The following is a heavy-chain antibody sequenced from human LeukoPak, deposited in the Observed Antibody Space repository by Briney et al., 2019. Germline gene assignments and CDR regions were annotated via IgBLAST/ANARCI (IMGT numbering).Heavy chain of an antibody. CDR3: AKDFPEPGIAAH. V-gene: IGHV3-30*18. J-gene: IGHJ4*02. CDR2: ISYDGSNK. D-gene: IGHD6-13*01. Sequence: GGSLRLSGAASGFTFSSYGMHWVRKAPAKGLRWVAVISYDGSNKYYADSVKGRFIISRDNSKNTLYLQMNSLRAEDTAVYYCAKDFPEPGIAAHWGQGTLVTVSS. CDR1: GFTFSSYG.